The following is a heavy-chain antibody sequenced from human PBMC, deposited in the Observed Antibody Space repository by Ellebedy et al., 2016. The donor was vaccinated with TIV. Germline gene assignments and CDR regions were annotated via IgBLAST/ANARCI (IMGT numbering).Heavy chain of an antibody. Sequence: MPSETLSLTCTVSGGTISRYYWSWLRQPPGKGLEGIGYLYHSTSANYHPSLRIRVAIASDTSKKKITLNLTSVTAADTAIYYCAGVRHSWFDPWGQGTLVTVSS. J-gene: IGHJ5*02. V-gene: IGHV4-59*01. CDR2: LYHSTSA. CDR1: GGTISRYY. CDR3: AGVRHSWFDP.